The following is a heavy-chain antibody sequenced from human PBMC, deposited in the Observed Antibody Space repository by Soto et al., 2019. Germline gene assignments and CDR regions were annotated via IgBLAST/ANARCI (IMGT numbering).Heavy chain of an antibody. J-gene: IGHJ5*02. CDR2: INAGNGNT. CDR1: GYTFTSYA. Sequence: GSSVKVSCKASGYTFTSYALHLLRQAPGQRLEWMGWINAGNGNTKYSQKFQGRVTITRDTSASTAYMEVSSLRSEDTAVYYCAREIPPYDWFDPWGQGTLVTVSS. V-gene: IGHV1-3*01. CDR3: AREIPPYDWFDP. D-gene: IGHD2-2*01.